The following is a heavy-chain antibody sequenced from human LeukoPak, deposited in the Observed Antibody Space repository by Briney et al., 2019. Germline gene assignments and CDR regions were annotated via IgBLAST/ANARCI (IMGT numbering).Heavy chain of an antibody. J-gene: IGHJ4*02. Sequence: GGSLRLSCAASGFTFSSYAMHWVRQAPGKGLEWVAVISYDGSNKYYADSVKGRFTISRDNSKNTLYLQMNSLRAEDTAVYYCARDGNYYDGYFDYWGQGTLVTVSS. D-gene: IGHD3-22*01. CDR2: ISYDGSNK. V-gene: IGHV3-30-3*01. CDR3: ARDGNYYDGYFDY. CDR1: GFTFSSYA.